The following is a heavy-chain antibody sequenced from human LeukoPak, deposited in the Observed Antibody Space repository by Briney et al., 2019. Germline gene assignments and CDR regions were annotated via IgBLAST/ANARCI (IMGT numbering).Heavy chain of an antibody. Sequence: GGSLRLSCAASGFTFSSYAMSWVRQAPGKGLEWVSAISGSGGSTYYADSVKGRFTISRDNSKNTLCLQMNSLRAEDTAVYYCAKAVGYCSGGSCYSDYWGQGTLVTVSS. V-gene: IGHV3-23*01. CDR2: ISGSGGST. CDR3: AKAVGYCSGGSCYSDY. J-gene: IGHJ4*02. D-gene: IGHD2-15*01. CDR1: GFTFSSYA.